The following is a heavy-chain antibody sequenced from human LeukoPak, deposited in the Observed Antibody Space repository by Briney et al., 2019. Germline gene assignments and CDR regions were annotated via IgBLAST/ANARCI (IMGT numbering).Heavy chain of an antibody. CDR3: ARVRGYYFDC. V-gene: IGHV3-9*01. CDR1: AFTLSSYA. J-gene: IGHJ4*02. CDR2: ISWNSGSI. Sequence: PGGSLRLSCAASAFTLSSYAMHWVRQAPGKGLEWVSGISWNSGSIYYADSVKGRFTISRDNAKNSLFLQMNSLRPDDTALYYCARVRGYYFDCWGQGTLVTVSS. D-gene: IGHD3-16*01.